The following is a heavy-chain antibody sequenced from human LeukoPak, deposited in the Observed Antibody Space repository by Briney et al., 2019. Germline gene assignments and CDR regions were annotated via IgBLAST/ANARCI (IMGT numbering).Heavy chain of an antibody. D-gene: IGHD3-22*01. CDR1: GGSFSGYY. J-gene: IGHJ4*02. V-gene: IGHV4-34*01. CDR3: EVYYYDSSGYYFFDY. Sequence: PSETLSLTCAVYGGSFSGYYWSWIRQPPGKGVEWIGEINHSGSTNYNPSLKSRVTISVDTSKNQFSLKLSSVTAADTAVYYCEVYYYDSSGYYFFDYWGQGTLVTVSS. CDR2: INHSGST.